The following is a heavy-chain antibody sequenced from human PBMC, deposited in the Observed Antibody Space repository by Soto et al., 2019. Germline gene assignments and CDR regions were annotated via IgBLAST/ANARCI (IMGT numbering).Heavy chain of an antibody. D-gene: IGHD3-16*02. J-gene: IGHJ3*02. CDR1: GYSFTSYW. CDR3: ARFPKGEAYVWGSYQWDNAFDI. Sequence: EVQLVQSGAEVKKPGESLRISCKGSGYSFTSYWISWVRQMPGKGLEWMGRIDPSDSYTNYSPSFQGHVTISADKSISTAYLQWSSLKASDTAMYYCARFPKGEAYVWGSYQWDNAFDIWGQGTMVTVSS. V-gene: IGHV5-10-1*03. CDR2: IDPSDSYT.